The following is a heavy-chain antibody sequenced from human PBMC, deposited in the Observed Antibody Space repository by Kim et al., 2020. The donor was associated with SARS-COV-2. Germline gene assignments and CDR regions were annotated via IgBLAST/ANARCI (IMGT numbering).Heavy chain of an antibody. J-gene: IGHJ4*02. CDR2: IYYTGNT. D-gene: IGHD6-13*01. Sequence: SETLSLTCTVSGASISTNNYYWAWIRQPPGKALEWIGSIYYTGNTYYNPSLESRVTISIDTSKNQFSLKLSSVTAADTAMYYCARQLSSSWFFDFWGQGTLVTVSS. V-gene: IGHV4-39*01. CDR3: ARQLSSSWFFDF. CDR1: GASISTNNYY.